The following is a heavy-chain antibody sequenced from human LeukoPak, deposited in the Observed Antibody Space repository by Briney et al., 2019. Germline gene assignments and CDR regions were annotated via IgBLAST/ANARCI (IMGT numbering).Heavy chain of an antibody. J-gene: IGHJ3*02. CDR3: AKVPVPVGAIVVVVADHEEGAFDI. D-gene: IGHD2-15*01. CDR1: GFTFSSYA. CDR2: ISGSGGST. V-gene: IGHV3-23*01. Sequence: GGSLRLSCAASGFTFSSYAMSWVRQAPGKGLEWVSAISGSGGSTYYADSVKGRFTISRDNSKNTLYLQMNSLRAEDTAVYYCAKVPVPVGAIVVVVADHEEGAFDIWGQGTMVTVSS.